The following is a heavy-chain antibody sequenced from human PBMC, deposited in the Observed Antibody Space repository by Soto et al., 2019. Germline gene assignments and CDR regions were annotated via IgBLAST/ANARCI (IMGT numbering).Heavy chain of an antibody. CDR1: GYTLTEVS. D-gene: IGHD4-17*01. CDR3: ATRRYTMRGDFDDCLDV. Sequence: ASVKVSCKVSGYTLTEVSMHWVRQPPGKGLEWMGGFDPGDGKTIYAQKFQGRVTMTEDTSTDTAYMELSNLRSAYTAIYYCATRRYTMRGDFDDCLDVWG. J-gene: IGHJ6*02. CDR2: FDPGDGKT. V-gene: IGHV1-24*01.